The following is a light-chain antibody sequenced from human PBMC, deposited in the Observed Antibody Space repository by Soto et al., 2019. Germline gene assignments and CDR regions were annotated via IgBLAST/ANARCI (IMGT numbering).Light chain of an antibody. CDR3: QQFNSNPLT. J-gene: IGKJ4*01. V-gene: IGKV1-13*02. CDR2: YAS. CDR1: QDISSR. Sequence: AIQLTQSPSSLSASVGDRVTITCRASQDISSRLAWYQQKPAKAPKLLISYASNLESGVPSRFSCSKSGTDFTLTIGSLQPEDVATYFCQQFNSNPLTFGGGTKVEIK.